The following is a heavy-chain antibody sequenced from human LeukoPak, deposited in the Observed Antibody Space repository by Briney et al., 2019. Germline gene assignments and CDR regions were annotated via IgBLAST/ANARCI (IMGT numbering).Heavy chain of an antibody. Sequence: GASVKVSCKASGYTFTSYGISWVRQAPGQGLEWMGWISAYNGNTNYAQKLQGRVTMTTDTSTSTAYMELSRLRSDDTAVYYCAREGHYYDSSGYYYGGQTHAFDIWGQGTMVTVSS. CDR2: ISAYNGNT. V-gene: IGHV1-18*01. CDR3: AREGHYYDSSGYYYGGQTHAFDI. CDR1: GYTFTSYG. D-gene: IGHD3-22*01. J-gene: IGHJ3*02.